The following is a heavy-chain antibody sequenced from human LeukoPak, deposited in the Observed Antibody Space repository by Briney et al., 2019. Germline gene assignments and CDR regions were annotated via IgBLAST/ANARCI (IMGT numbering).Heavy chain of an antibody. D-gene: IGHD2-2*01. Sequence: SETLSLTCTVSGGSISSYYWSWIRQPPGKGLEWIGYIYYSGSTNYNPSLKSRVTISVDTSKNQFSLKLSSVTAADTAVYYCARRRGIVVVPAAIGGWFDPWGQGTLVTVSS. CDR1: GGSISSYY. J-gene: IGHJ5*02. CDR3: ARRRGIVVVPAAIGGWFDP. CDR2: IYYSGST. V-gene: IGHV4-59*01.